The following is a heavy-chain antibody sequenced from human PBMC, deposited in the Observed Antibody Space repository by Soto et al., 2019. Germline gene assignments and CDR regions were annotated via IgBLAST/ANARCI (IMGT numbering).Heavy chain of an antibody. CDR2: IYYSGST. V-gene: IGHV4-59*12. CDR1: GGSISSYY. J-gene: IGHJ5*02. Sequence: SETLSLTCTVSGGSISSYYWSWIRQPPGKGLEWIGYIYYSGSTNYNPSLKSRVTISVDKSKNQFSLKLSSVTAADTAVYYCARDRKHLGGHYGAKNWFDPWGQGTLVTVSS. CDR3: ARDRKHLGGHYGAKNWFDP. D-gene: IGHD4-17*01.